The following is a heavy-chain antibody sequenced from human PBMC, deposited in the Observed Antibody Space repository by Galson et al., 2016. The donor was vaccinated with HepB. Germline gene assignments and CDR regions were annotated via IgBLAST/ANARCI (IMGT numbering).Heavy chain of an antibody. J-gene: IGHJ4*02. V-gene: IGHV3-23*01. CDR2: VSGTGGTT. D-gene: IGHD2-15*01. Sequence: SLRLSCASSGFTFSGFAMSWVRQAPGKGLEWVSAVSGTGGTTYYADSVKGRFTISRDNSRNTLYLQMNSLRAGDTAIYYCAKQKSLVERPRGLRKSYYFDYWGQGTRVTVSS. CDR3: AKQKSLVERPRGLRKSYYFDY. CDR1: GFTFSGFA.